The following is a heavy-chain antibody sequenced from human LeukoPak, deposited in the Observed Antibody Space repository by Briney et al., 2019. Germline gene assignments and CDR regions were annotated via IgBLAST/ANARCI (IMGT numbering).Heavy chain of an antibody. Sequence: PGGSLRLSCAASGFTLSDYYMSWIRQAPGKGLEWVSYISSSGSTIYYADSVKGRFTISRDNAKNSLYLQMNSLRAEDTAVYYCARGLWFGEFTNPYFDYWGQGTLVTVSS. D-gene: IGHD3-10*01. CDR3: ARGLWFGEFTNPYFDY. CDR2: ISSSGSTI. J-gene: IGHJ4*02. CDR1: GFTLSDYY. V-gene: IGHV3-11*01.